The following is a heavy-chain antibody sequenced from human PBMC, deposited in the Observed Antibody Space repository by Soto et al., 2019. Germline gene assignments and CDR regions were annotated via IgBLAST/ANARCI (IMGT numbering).Heavy chain of an antibody. V-gene: IGHV4-38-2*01. CDR1: DECSDSRHY. CDR2: IYHSGST. CDR3: ARADRFYFVCATYTSIYYLALDV. J-gene: IGHJ6*02. D-gene: IGHD1-26*01. Sequence: SSAVYDECSDSRHYSCGVRHPPGKWLEWIGSIYHSGSTYYNPSLKSRVTISVDTSKNQFSLKLSSVTAADTAVYYCARADRFYFVCATYTSIYYLALDVCRPVT.